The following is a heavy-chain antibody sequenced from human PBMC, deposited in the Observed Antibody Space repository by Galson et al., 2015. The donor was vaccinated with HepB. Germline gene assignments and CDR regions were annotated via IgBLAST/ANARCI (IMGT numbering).Heavy chain of an antibody. V-gene: IGHV1-69*10. CDR3: ARGGTNGSGYYEDY. J-gene: IGHJ4*02. D-gene: IGHD3-22*01. CDR1: GGTFSSYA. CDR2: IIPIFGIA. Sequence: SVKVSCKASGGTFSSYANSWVRQAPGQGLEWMGGIIPIFGIANYAQKFQGRVTITADKSTSTAYMELSSLRSEDTAVYYCARGGTNGSGYYEDYWGQGTLVTVSS.